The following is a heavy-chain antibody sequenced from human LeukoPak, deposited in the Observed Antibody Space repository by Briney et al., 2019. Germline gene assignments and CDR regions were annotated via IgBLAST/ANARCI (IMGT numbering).Heavy chain of an antibody. J-gene: IGHJ3*02. V-gene: IGHV3-74*01. CDR1: GFTFDDYA. Sequence: GGSLRLSCAASGFTFDDYAMHWVRQAPGKGLVWVSRINTDGSSTSYADSVKGRFTISRDNAKNTLYLQMNSLRVEDTAVYYCARGGYQLISLGAFDIWGQGTMVTVSS. CDR2: INTDGSST. D-gene: IGHD2-2*01. CDR3: ARGGYQLISLGAFDI.